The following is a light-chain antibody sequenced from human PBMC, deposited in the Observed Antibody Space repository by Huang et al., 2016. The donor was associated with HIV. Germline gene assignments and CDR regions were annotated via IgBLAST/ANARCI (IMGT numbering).Light chain of an antibody. Sequence: EIIMTQSPATLSLSPGEGASLSCRANQSVATNLAWYLHRPGLSPRILIFGASTRASGLPGRFSGSGSGTQFTLTVSGLQSEDFAVYYCQQYHNWPYTFGQGTKLEI. V-gene: IGKV3-15*01. CDR3: QQYHNWPYT. CDR1: QSVATN. CDR2: GAS. J-gene: IGKJ2*01.